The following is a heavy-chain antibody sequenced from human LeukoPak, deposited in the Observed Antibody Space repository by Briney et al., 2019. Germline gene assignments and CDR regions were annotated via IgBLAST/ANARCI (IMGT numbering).Heavy chain of an antibody. CDR1: GFTFSIYG. CDR3: ARAQDYDSSGYVDAFDM. Sequence: GGSLRLSCAASGFTFSIYGTHWVRQAPGKGLEWVAVIWYDGSKKYYADSVKGRFTISRDNSKNTLYLQMNSLRVEDTAVYYCARAQDYDSSGYVDAFDMWGQGTMVTVSS. V-gene: IGHV3-33*01. J-gene: IGHJ3*02. CDR2: IWYDGSKK. D-gene: IGHD3-22*01.